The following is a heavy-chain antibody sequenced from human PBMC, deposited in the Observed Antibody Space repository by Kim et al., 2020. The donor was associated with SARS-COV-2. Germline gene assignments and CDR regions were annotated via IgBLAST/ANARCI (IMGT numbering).Heavy chain of an antibody. J-gene: IGHJ4*02. CDR2: INHSGST. Sequence: SETLSLTCAVYGGSFSGYYWSWIRQPPGKGLEWIGEINHSGSTNYNPSLKSRVTISVDTSKNQFSLKLSSVTAADTAVYYCARGPVRGAQRSDYWGQGTLVTVSS. D-gene: IGHD3-10*01. V-gene: IGHV4-34*01. CDR1: GGSFSGYY. CDR3: ARGPVRGAQRSDY.